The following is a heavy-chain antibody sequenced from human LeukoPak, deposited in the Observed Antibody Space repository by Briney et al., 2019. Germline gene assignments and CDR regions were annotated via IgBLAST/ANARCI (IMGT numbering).Heavy chain of an antibody. V-gene: IGHV1-69*13. CDR1: GGTFSRHT. J-gene: IGHJ4*02. Sequence: SVKVSCKASGGTFSRHTINWVRQSPGQGLEWMGGITPMFGTSNYAQKFQGRVTITADESTSTAYMELSSLRSEDTAVYYCARVPFWSGSRDYWGQGTLVTVSS. CDR3: ARVPFWSGSRDY. D-gene: IGHD3-3*01. CDR2: ITPMFGTS.